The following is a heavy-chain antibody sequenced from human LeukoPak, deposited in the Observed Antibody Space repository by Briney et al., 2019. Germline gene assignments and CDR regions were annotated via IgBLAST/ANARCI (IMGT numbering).Heavy chain of an antibody. Sequence: GGSLRLSCAASGFTFSNYEMNWVRQAPGKGLEWVSYISSSGSTIYYEDSVKGRFTISRDNAKNSLYLQMNSLRAEDTAVYYCARDDSYGLDYWGQGTRVTVSS. J-gene: IGHJ4*02. CDR1: GFTFSNYE. V-gene: IGHV3-48*03. CDR2: ISSSGSTI. CDR3: ARDDSYGLDY. D-gene: IGHD5-18*01.